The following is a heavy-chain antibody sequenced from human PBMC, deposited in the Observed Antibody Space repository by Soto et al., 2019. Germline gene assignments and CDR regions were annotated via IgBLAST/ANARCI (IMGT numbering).Heavy chain of an antibody. D-gene: IGHD4-17*01. V-gene: IGHV3-48*01. CDR3: ARDIDYGDYDAFDI. CDR2: ISSSSSTI. Sequence: GGSLRLSCAASGFPFSSYSMNWVRQAPGKGLEWVSYISSSSSTIYYADSVKGRFTISRDNAKNSLYLQMNSLRAEDTAVYYCARDIDYGDYDAFDIWGQGTMVTVSS. J-gene: IGHJ3*02. CDR1: GFPFSSYS.